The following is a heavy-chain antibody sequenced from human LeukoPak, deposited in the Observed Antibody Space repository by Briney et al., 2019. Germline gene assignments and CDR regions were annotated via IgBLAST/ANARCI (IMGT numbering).Heavy chain of an antibody. CDR2: ISSDGGST. D-gene: IGHD1-26*01. CDR3: ARSNNIVGATYFDY. CDR1: GFTFSTYA. J-gene: IGHJ4*02. V-gene: IGHV3-64*02. Sequence: PGGSLRLSCAASGFTFSTYAMHWVRQAPGKGLEYISSISSDGGSTYYADSVKGRFTISRDNSKNTLYPQMGRLRAEDMAVYYCARSNNIVGATYFDYWGQGTLVTVSS.